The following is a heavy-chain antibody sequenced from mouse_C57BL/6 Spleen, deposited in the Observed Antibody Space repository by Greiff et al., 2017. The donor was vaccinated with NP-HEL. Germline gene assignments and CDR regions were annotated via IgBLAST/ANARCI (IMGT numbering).Heavy chain of an antibody. V-gene: IGHV1-22*01. CDR1: GYTFTDYN. J-gene: IGHJ4*01. CDR3: ARDGYYGYYAMDY. Sequence: EVQRVESGPELVKPGASVKMSCKASGYTFTDYNMHWVKQSHGKSLEWIGYINPNNGGTSYNQKFKGKATLTVNKSSSTAYMELRSLTSEDSAVYYCARDGYYGYYAMDYWGQGTSVTVSS. D-gene: IGHD2-3*01. CDR2: INPNNGGT.